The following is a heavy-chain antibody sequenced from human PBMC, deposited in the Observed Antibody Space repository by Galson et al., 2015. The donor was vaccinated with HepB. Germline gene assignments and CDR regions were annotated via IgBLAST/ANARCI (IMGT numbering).Heavy chain of an antibody. CDR3: ARESRSGYYYWFDP. Sequence: SLRLSCAASGFTVSSNYMSWVRQAPGKGLEWVSVIYSGGSTYYADSVKGRFTISRDNSKNTLYLQMNSLRAEDTAVYYCARESRSGYYYWFDPWGQGTLVTVSS. J-gene: IGHJ5*02. D-gene: IGHD3-22*01. V-gene: IGHV3-53*01. CDR2: IYSGGST. CDR1: GFTVSSNY.